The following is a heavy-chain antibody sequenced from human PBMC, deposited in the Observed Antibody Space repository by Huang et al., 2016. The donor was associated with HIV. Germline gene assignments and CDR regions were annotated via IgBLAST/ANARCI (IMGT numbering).Heavy chain of an antibody. CDR1: GYTLTELS. CDR2: FAPEHGET. V-gene: IGHV1-24*01. CDR3: ATGFDTYYDI. J-gene: IGHJ3*02. Sequence: QVQLVQSGAEVKKPGASAKGSCKVSGYTLTELSIHWVRQAPGKGREWMGGFAPEHGETNYAQTFQGRVTSTEDTSTDTAYMELNSLRSEDTAVYYCATGFDTYYDICGQGTMVIASS. D-gene: IGHD2-21*01.